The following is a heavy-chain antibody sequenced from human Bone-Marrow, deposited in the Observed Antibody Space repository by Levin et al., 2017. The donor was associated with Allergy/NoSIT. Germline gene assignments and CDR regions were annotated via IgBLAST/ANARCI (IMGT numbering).Heavy chain of an antibody. V-gene: IGHV3-66*01. J-gene: IGHJ4*02. D-gene: IGHD2-8*01. CDR3: ARNVPLTANGY. CDR2: IYSGGTT. CDR1: GFTVYNNY. Sequence: LSLTCAVSGFTVYNNYVSWVRQAPGKGLEWVSLIYSGGTTQYADSVKGRFTISRDSSKNTLYLQMNSLTPEDTAMYYCARNVPLTANGYWGQGTLVTVSS.